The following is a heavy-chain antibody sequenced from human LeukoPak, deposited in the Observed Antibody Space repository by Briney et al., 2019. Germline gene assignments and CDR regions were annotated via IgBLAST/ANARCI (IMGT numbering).Heavy chain of an antibody. V-gene: IGHV1-2*02. D-gene: IGHD3-9*01. CDR3: VRLYDWGRLDY. Sequence: GASVKVSCKTSGYTFTGYYLFCVRQAPGQGLEWMGWINPNSGGTNYAQKFQGRVTMTRDTSIRTAYMVLSRLTSDDTAVYYCVRLYDWGRLDYWGQGTLVTVSS. J-gene: IGHJ4*02. CDR2: INPNSGGT. CDR1: GYTFTGYY.